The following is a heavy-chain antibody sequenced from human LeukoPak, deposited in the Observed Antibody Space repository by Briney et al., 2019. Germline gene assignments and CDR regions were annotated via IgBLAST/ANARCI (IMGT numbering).Heavy chain of an antibody. CDR3: ARRPVAAEYFQH. D-gene: IGHD6-25*01. CDR1: GFSFTNYA. Sequence: AGGSLRLSCTGSGFSFTNYAMHWVRQAPGEGLEWVAVIPYDESKIYYADSVKGRFTISRDLSTNTLYLQMNSLTTEDTAMYFCARRPVAAEYFQHWGQGTLVTVSS. CDR2: IPYDESKI. V-gene: IGHV3-30*03. J-gene: IGHJ1*01.